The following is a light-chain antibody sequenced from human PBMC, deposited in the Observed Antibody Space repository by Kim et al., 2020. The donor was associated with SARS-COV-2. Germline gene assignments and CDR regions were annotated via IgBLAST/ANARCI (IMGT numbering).Light chain of an antibody. J-gene: IGKJ1*01. CDR3: QQYNDWPWT. V-gene: IGKV3-15*01. Sequence: EIAMTQSPVTLSVSPGERVTLSCRASQSISTNLGWYQQKPGQAPRLLIYGASTRATGIPARFSGSGSGTEFTLTISSLQSEDFAVYCCQQYNDWPWTFGQGTKVDIK. CDR2: GAS. CDR1: QSISTN.